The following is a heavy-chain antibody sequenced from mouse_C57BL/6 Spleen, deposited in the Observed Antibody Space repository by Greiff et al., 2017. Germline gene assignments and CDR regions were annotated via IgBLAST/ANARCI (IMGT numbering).Heavy chain of an antibody. CDR1: GYTFTSYW. Sequence: QVQLQQPGAELVKPGASVKLSCKASGYTFTSYWMQWVKQRPGQGLEWIGEIDPSDSYTNYNQKFKGKATLTVDQSSSTVYMQLSSLPSEDSAIYYCAICSNWFAYWGQGTLVTVSA. J-gene: IGHJ3*01. CDR2: IDPSDSYT. CDR3: AICSNWFAY. D-gene: IGHD1-1*01. V-gene: IGHV1-50*01.